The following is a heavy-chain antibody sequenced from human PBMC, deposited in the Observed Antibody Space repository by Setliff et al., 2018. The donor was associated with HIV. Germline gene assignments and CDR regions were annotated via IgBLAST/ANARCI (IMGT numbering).Heavy chain of an antibody. V-gene: IGHV4-4*02. J-gene: IGHJ4*02. CDR2: IYHSGRH. D-gene: IGHD6-19*01. Sequence: PSLTCAVSGGSISSRNWWSWVRPPPGKGLEWIGEIYHSGRHNHNPALKSRVTISVDKSKNQFSLKLISVTAADTAVYYWARATCLVHPFPVYYFDYWGQGTLVTVSS. CDR1: GGSISSRNW. CDR3: ARATCLVHPFPVYYFDY.